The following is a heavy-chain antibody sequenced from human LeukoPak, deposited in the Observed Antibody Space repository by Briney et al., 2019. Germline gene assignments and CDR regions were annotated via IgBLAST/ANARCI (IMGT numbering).Heavy chain of an antibody. D-gene: IGHD1-26*01. J-gene: IGHJ3*02. V-gene: IGHV5-51*01. CDR3: GRHQHSGSYGAFDI. CDR2: IQSGDFDT. CDR1: GYTFTAYW. Sequence: GECPRISCQGSGYTFTAYWIGWVRQMPGKGLEWVGIIQSGDFDTRYSPSFQGQVTISADKSITTAYLQWSSLKASDTAMYYCGRHQHSGSYGAFDIWGQGTMVTVSS.